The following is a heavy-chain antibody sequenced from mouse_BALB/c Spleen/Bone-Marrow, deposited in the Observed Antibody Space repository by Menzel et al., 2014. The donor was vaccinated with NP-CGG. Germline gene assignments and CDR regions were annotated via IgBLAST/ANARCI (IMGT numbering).Heavy chain of an antibody. J-gene: IGHJ4*01. Sequence: EVMLVESGGGLVKPGGSLKLSCAASGFTFSSYTMSWVRQTPEKRLEWVATISSGGSYTYYPDSVKGRFTISRDNAKNTLYLRMSSLKSEDTAMYYCTRDLYDGYSYYAMDYWGQGTSVTVSS. CDR3: TRDLYDGYSYYAMDY. CDR2: ISSGGSYT. V-gene: IGHV5-6-4*01. CDR1: GFTFSSYT. D-gene: IGHD2-3*01.